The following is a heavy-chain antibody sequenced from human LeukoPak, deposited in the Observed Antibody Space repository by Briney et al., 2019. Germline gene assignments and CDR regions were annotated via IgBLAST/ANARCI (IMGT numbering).Heavy chain of an antibody. D-gene: IGHD2-15*01. J-gene: IGHJ4*02. V-gene: IGHV3-30*18. CDR2: ISYDGSNK. CDR3: AKDRGYCSGGSCYIFDY. CDR1: GFTFSSYG. Sequence: PGGSLRLSCAASGFTFSSYGMHWVRQAPGKRLEWVAVISYDGSNKYYADSVKGRFTISRDNSKNTLYLQMNSLRAEDTAVYYCAKDRGYCSGGSCYIFDYWGQGTLVTVSS.